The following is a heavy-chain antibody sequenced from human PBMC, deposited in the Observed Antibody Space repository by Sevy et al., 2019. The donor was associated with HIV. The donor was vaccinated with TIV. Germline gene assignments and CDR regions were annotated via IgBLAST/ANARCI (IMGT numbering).Heavy chain of an antibody. CDR2: IWNDGSNK. CDR3: ARGGDFNDRSAKRDFDY. CDR1: GFTFSNYG. V-gene: IGHV3-33*01. J-gene: IGHJ4*01. Sequence: GGSLRLSCAASGFTFSNYGMHWVRQAPGKGLEWVAVIWNDGSNKYYADSVKGRLTISRDNSKNTLCLQMNSLRVEDTAVYFCARGGDFNDRSAKRDFDYWGHGTLVTVSS. D-gene: IGHD2-21*02.